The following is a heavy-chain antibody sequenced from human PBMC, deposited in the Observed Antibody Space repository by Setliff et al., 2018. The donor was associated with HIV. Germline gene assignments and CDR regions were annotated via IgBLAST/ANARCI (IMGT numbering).Heavy chain of an antibody. V-gene: IGHV3-23*01. Sequence: GGSLRLSCAASGFTFSYSWMNWVRQAPGKGLEWVSSLSGSGGSTYYADSVKGRFTISRDNSKDTLYLRMNSLRAEDTAVYYCARDQWGYSYGYYYYYYMDVWGKGTTVTVSS. CDR2: LSGSGGST. CDR3: ARDQWGYSYGYYYYYYMDV. CDR1: GFTFSYSW. D-gene: IGHD5-18*01. J-gene: IGHJ6*03.